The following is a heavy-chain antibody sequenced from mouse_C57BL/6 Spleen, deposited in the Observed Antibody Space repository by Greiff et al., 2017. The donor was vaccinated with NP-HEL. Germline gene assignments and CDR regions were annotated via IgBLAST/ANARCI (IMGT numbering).Heavy chain of an antibody. CDR3: FLDGYYGDYYAMDY. J-gene: IGHJ4*01. V-gene: IGHV1-82*01. CDR1: GYAFSSSW. CDR2: IYPGGGDT. Sequence: VQLMESGPELVKPGASVKISCKASGYAFSSSWMNWVKQRPGKGLEWIGRIYPGGGDTNYNGTFKGKATLTADKSSSTAYMQLSSLTSEDSAVYCCFLDGYYGDYYAMDYWGQGTSVTVSS. D-gene: IGHD2-3*01.